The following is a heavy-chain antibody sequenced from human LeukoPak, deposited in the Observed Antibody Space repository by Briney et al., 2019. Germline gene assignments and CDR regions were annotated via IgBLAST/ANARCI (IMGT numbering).Heavy chain of an antibody. D-gene: IGHD6-19*01. CDR1: NYSISSGYY. Sequence: PSETLSLTYTVSNYSISSGYYWGWIRQPPGKGLEWIGSIDHSGSTYYNPSLKSRVTISVDTSKNQFSLKLTSVTAADTAVYYCARGGKWLYYFDYWGQGTLVTVS. CDR2: IDHSGST. V-gene: IGHV4-38-2*02. J-gene: IGHJ4*02. CDR3: ARGGKWLYYFDY.